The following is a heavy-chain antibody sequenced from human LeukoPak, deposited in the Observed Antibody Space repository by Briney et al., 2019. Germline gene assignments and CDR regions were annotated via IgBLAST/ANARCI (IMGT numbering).Heavy chain of an antibody. CDR3: ARGGWSGYSYGSEPEKYFDY. CDR2: INPNSGGT. V-gene: IGHV1-2*06. D-gene: IGHD5-18*01. Sequence: ASVKVSCKASGYTFTDYYIHWVRQAPGQGLEWMGRINPNSGGTNDAQKFQGRVTMTTDTSISTAYMELSRLRSDDTAVYYCARGGWSGYSYGSEPEKYFDYWGQGTLVTVSS. CDR1: GYTFTDYY. J-gene: IGHJ4*02.